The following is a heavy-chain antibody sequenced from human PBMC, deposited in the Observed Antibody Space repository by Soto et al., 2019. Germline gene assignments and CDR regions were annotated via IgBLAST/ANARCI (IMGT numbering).Heavy chain of an antibody. Sequence: RALVKVSCKASGYTFTSYDVHWVRQAPGQGLEWMGRVNPNGGATDYAQKFHDRLTMSSDTATMSVSLALNNLKSDDTAIYYCARAKIGSSYGHFDYWGQGSLVTVSS. CDR3: ARAKIGSSYGHFDY. V-gene: IGHV1-46*01. J-gene: IGHJ4*02. D-gene: IGHD6-6*01. CDR1: GYTFTSYD. CDR2: VNPNGGAT.